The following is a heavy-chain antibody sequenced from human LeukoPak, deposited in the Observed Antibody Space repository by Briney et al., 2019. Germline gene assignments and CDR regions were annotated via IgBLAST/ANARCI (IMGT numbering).Heavy chain of an antibody. D-gene: IGHD2-21*02. Sequence: SQTLSLTCAISGDSVSSNSAAWNWIRQSPSRGLEWLGRTYYRSKWYNDYAVSVKSRITINPDTSKNQFSLQLNSVTPEDTAVYYCARDLIVVVTAPDAFDIWGQGTMVTVSS. V-gene: IGHV6-1*01. CDR2: TYYRSKWYN. CDR1: GDSVSSNSAA. J-gene: IGHJ3*02. CDR3: ARDLIVVVTAPDAFDI.